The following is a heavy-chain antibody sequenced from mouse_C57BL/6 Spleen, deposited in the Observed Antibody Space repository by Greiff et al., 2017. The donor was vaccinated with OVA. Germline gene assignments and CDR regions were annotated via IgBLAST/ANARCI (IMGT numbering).Heavy chain of an antibody. V-gene: IGHV3-6*01. J-gene: IGHJ3*01. CDR2: ISYDGSN. CDR1: GYSITSGYY. D-gene: IGHD3-3*01. CDR3: ARVGDEGFAY. Sequence: EVQLQESGPGLVKPSQSLSLTCSVTGYSITSGYYWNWIRQFPGNKLEWMGYISYDGSNNYNPSLKNRISITRDTSKNQFFLKLNSVTTEDTATYYCARVGDEGFAYWGQGTLVTVSA.